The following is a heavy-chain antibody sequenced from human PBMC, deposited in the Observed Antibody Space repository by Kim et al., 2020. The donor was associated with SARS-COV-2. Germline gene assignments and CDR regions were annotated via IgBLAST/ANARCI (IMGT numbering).Heavy chain of an antibody. CDR3: ARDRLGYSSGWYEVGYNYYGMDV. CDR2: ISSRSSYI. V-gene: IGHV3-21*01. Sequence: GGSLRLSCAASGFTFSSYSMNWVRQAPGKGLEWVSSISSRSSYIYYADSVKGRFTISRDNAKKSLYLQMNSLRAEDTAVYYCARDRLGYSSGWYEVGYNYYGMDVWGQGTTVTVSS. J-gene: IGHJ6*02. CDR1: GFTFSSYS. D-gene: IGHD6-19*01.